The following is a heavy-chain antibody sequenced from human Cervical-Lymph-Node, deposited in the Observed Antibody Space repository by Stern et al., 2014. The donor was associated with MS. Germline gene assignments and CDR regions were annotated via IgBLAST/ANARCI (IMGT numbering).Heavy chain of an antibody. Sequence: QLQLQESGPGLVKPSQTLSLTCTVSGGSINSGGYYWSWIRQHPGKGLEWIGYIYYSGTTYYNPSLKSRVTMSIDTSKNQFSLKLSSVTAADTAVYYCASYESSGLTGVRYWGQGTLVTVSS. CDR1: GGSINSGGYY. CDR3: ASYESSGLTGVRY. J-gene: IGHJ4*02. D-gene: IGHD3-22*01. CDR2: IYYSGTT. V-gene: IGHV4-31*03.